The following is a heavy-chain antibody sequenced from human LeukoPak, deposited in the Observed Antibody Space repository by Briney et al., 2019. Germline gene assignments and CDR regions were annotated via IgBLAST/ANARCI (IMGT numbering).Heavy chain of an antibody. CDR2: INPSGGST. D-gene: IGHD3-10*01. Sequence: GSSVKVSCKASGGTFSSYAISWVRQAPGQGLEWMGIINPSGGSTSYAQKFQGRVTMTRDTSTSTVYMELSSLRSEDTAVYYCAGGPSPYMVRGVIGSDYWGQGTLVTVSS. CDR3: AGGPSPYMVRGVIGSDY. CDR1: GGTFSSYA. J-gene: IGHJ4*02. V-gene: IGHV1-46*01.